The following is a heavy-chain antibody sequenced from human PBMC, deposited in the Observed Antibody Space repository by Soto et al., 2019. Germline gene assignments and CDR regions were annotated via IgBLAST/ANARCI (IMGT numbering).Heavy chain of an antibody. CDR3: ARAYSGSYFPTQKFDY. D-gene: IGHD1-26*01. CDR2: ISAYNGNT. CDR1: GYTFTSYG. V-gene: IGHV1-18*01. Sequence: ASVKVSCKASGYTFTSYGISWVRQAPGQGLEWMGWISAYNGNTNYAQKLQGRVTMTTDTSTSTAYMELRSLRSDDTAVYYCARAYSGSYFPTQKFDYWGQGTLVTVSS. J-gene: IGHJ4*02.